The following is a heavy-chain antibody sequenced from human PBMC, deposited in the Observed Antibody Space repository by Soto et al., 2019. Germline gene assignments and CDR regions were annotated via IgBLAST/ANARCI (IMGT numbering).Heavy chain of an antibody. CDR3: ATSKSVVLLGFGDLLPNYGMGV. CDR1: GYTLSELS. Sequence: ASVKVSCKVSGYTLSELSMHSVRQATGKGLEWMGGFDPEDGETIYAQKFQGRVTMTEDTSTDTAYMELSSLRSEDTAVYYCATSKSVVLLGFGDLLPNYGMGVWGQGSTGT. CDR2: FDPEDGET. V-gene: IGHV1-24*01. J-gene: IGHJ6*02. D-gene: IGHD3-10*01.